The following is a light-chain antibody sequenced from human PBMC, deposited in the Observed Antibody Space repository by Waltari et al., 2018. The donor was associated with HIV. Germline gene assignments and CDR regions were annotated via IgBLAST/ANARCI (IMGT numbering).Light chain of an antibody. Sequence: QSALTQPPSASGSPGHSVTISCTGTTRHIGDYDYVSWYQHQPGEAPKLLIYEVLNRPSGVPHRFSGSKSGNTASLTVSGLQAEDEADYYCSSYGGNSNVIFGGGTKLTVL. J-gene: IGLJ2*01. CDR2: EVL. V-gene: IGLV2-8*01. CDR3: SSYGGNSNVI. CDR1: TRHIGDYDY.